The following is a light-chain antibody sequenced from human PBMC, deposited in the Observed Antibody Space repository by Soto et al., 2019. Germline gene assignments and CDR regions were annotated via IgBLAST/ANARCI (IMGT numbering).Light chain of an antibody. CDR2: RAS. CDR1: QSFDRY. CDR3: HQYGSSPRT. Sequence: IVLTQSPGTLSLSPGESATLSCSASQSFDRYLAWYQQKPGQAPRLLMYRASTRAFGIPDRFTGSGSGTEFTLTISRLEPEDFAVYYCHQYGSSPRTFGQGTKVEIK. J-gene: IGKJ1*01. V-gene: IGKV3-20*01.